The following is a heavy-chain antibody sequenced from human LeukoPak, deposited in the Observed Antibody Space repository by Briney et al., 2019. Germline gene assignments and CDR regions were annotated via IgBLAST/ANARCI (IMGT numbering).Heavy chain of an antibody. CDR2: ITGSGDNT. Sequence: GGSLRLSCAASGFTFSTYAMSWVRQAPGKGLEWVSAITGSGDNTYYADSVKGRFTISRDNSKNTMYLQMNSLRAEDTAVYYGAKGNIGYYYDYWGQGTLVTVSS. J-gene: IGHJ4*02. CDR3: AKGNIGYYYDY. D-gene: IGHD3-22*01. V-gene: IGHV3-23*01. CDR1: GFTFSTYA.